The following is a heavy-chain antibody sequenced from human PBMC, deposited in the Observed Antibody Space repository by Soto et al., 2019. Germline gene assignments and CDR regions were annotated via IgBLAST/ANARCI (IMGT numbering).Heavy chain of an antibody. CDR1: GGTFSSYA. J-gene: IGHJ6*02. V-gene: IGHV1-69*13. CDR3: ARDRDTMVRGVIIGDLYYYGMDV. D-gene: IGHD3-10*01. Sequence: SVKVSCKASGGTFSSYAISWVRQAPGQGLEWMGGIIPIFGTANYAQKFQGRVTITADESTSTAYMELSSLRSEDTAVYYCARDRDTMVRGVIIGDLYYYGMDVWGQGTTVTVSS. CDR2: IIPIFGTA.